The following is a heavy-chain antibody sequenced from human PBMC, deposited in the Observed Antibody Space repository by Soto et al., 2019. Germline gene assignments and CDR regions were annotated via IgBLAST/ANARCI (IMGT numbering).Heavy chain of an antibody. Sequence: QIQLQQSGPGLVKPSQTLSLTCAISGDSVSSNSAAWNWIRRSPSRGLEWLGRTYYRSKWYSDFAVSVRSRITINPDTSKNQVSLQLNSVTPEDTAVYFCARGSTDGFSRFLDFWGQGTLVTVSS. D-gene: IGHD3-3*01. V-gene: IGHV6-1*01. J-gene: IGHJ4*02. CDR1: GDSVSSNSAA. CDR3: ARGSTDGFSRFLDF. CDR2: TYYRSKWYS.